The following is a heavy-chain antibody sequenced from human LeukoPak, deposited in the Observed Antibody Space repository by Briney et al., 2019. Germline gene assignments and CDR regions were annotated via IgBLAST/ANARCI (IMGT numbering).Heavy chain of an antibody. J-gene: IGHJ6*04. CDR1: GFTFSSYE. CDR3: AELGITMIGGV. V-gene: IGHV3-48*03. D-gene: IGHD3-10*02. Sequence: GGSLRLSCAASGFTFSSYEMNWVRQAPGKGLEWVSYISSSGSTIYYAHSVKGRFTISRDNAKNSVYLQMNSLRAEDTAVYYCAELGITMIGGVWGKGTTVTISS. CDR2: ISSSGSTI.